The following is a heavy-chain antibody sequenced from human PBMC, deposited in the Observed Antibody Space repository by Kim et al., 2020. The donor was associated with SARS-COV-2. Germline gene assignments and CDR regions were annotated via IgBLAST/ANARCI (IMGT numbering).Heavy chain of an antibody. Sequence: GGSLRLSCAASGFIFSDYGMHCVRQAPGKGLEWVALMSHDGTYKYYADSVKGRFTISRDSSKNTVSLQMSSLRAEDTAVYYCAKANTALMTRYYYGLDVWGPGTTVTVSS. V-gene: IGHV3-30*18. D-gene: IGHD5-18*01. CDR2: MSHDGTYK. CDR3: AKANTALMTRYYYGLDV. J-gene: IGHJ6*02. CDR1: GFIFSDYG.